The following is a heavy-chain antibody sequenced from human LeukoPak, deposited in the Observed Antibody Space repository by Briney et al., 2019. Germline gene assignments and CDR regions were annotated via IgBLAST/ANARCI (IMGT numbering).Heavy chain of an antibody. CDR1: GFTVSSKD. CDR3: AGFASGTYIDAFDV. Sequence: PGGSLRLSCAASGFTVSSKDMSWVRQAPGKGLEWVSINYSGGKTYYADSVKGRFTISRDNSKNTLYLQMNSLRGEDTAVYYCAGFASGTYIDAFDVWGQGTMVTVSS. CDR2: NYSGGKT. V-gene: IGHV3-53*01. D-gene: IGHD3-10*01. J-gene: IGHJ3*01.